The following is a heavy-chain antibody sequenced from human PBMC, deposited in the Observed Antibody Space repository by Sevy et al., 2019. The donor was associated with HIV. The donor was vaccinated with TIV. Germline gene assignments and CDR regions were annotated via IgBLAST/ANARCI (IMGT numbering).Heavy chain of an antibody. CDR1: GGSINSRTSY. J-gene: IGHJ4*02. V-gene: IGHV4-39*01. CDR3: ARLDATRPKGYYFDY. Sequence: SETLSLTCTVSGGSINSRTSYWGWIRQPPGKGLEWIGIIYYSGVKYYNPSLKSRVTISVDTSKNQFSLKLSSVTAADTAEYYCARLDATRPKGYYFDYWGQGTLVTVSS. CDR2: IYYSGVK. D-gene: IGHD1-1*01.